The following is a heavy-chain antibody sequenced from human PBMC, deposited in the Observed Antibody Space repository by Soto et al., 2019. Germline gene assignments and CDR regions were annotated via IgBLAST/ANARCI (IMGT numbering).Heavy chain of an antibody. V-gene: IGHV3-21*01. J-gene: IGHJ6*03. CDR3: ARPGHYYYYYMDV. Sequence: EVQLVESGGGLVKPGGSLRLSCAASGFTFSSYSMNWVRQAPGKGLEWVSSISSSSSYIYYADSVKGRFNISRDNAKNSLYLQMNSLRAEDTAVYYCARPGHYYYYYMDVWGKGTTVTVSS. CDR1: GFTFSSYS. CDR2: ISSSSSYI.